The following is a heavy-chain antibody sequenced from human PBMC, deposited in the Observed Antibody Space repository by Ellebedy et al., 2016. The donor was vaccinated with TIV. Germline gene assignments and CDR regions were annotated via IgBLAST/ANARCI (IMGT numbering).Heavy chain of an antibody. J-gene: IGHJ5*02. CDR3: ARRGSYGDYAVQVNSWFDT. D-gene: IGHD4-17*01. CDR1: GFSFRSYW. Sequence: GESLKISCAASGFSFRSYWMSWVRQAPGKGLEWVANIYPDGSDRHYVDSVKGRFTISRDNANNSLFLQMNSLRAEDTAVYYCARRGSYGDYAVQVNSWFDTWGQGTLVTVSS. V-gene: IGHV3-7*01. CDR2: IYPDGSDR.